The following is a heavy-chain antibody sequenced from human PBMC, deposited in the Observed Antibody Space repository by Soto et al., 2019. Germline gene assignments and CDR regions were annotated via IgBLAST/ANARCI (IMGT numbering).Heavy chain of an antibody. CDR3: ATDLGVRRAFDI. J-gene: IGHJ3*02. Sequence: ASVKVSCKVSGYTLTELSMHWVRQAPGKGLEWMGGFDPEDGETIYAQKFQGRVTMTEDTSTDTAYMELSSLRSEDTAVYYCATDLGVRRAFDIWGQGTMVTVSS. CDR1: GYTLTELS. D-gene: IGHD3-10*01. V-gene: IGHV1-24*01. CDR2: FDPEDGET.